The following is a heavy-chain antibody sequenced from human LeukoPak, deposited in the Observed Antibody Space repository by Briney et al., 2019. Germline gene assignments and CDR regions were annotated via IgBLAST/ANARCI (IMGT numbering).Heavy chain of an antibody. Sequence: GRSLRLSCAASGFTFSNNGMNWVRQAPGKGLEWVALISYDGSNRWYADSVKGRFTISRGNSKNMLYLQINSLRLEDTAVYYCADGDYWGQGTLVTVSS. CDR1: GFTFSNNG. V-gene: IGHV3-30*03. CDR2: ISYDGSNR. J-gene: IGHJ4*02. CDR3: ADGDY.